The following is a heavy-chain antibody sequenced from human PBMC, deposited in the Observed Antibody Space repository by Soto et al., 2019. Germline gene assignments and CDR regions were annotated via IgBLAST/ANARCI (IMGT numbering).Heavy chain of an antibody. J-gene: IGHJ5*02. V-gene: IGHV3-23*01. Sequence: EVQLLESGGGLVQPGGSLRLSCAASGFTFSSYAMSWVRQAPGKGLEWVSTISSSGGSTHYADSVKGRFTISRDNSENTLYLQMNSLRAEDTALHYCAKIYGGKFAHTYTIDPWGQGTLVTVSS. CDR3: AKIYGGKFAHTYTIDP. CDR1: GFTFSSYA. D-gene: IGHD2-15*01. CDR2: ISSSGGST.